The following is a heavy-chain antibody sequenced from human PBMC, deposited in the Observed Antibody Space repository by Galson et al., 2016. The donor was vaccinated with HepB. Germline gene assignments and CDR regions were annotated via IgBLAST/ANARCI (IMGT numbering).Heavy chain of an antibody. J-gene: IGHJ5*02. V-gene: IGHV3-30*03. CDR1: GXXFSXXX. CDR3: XEGPAVNWLXP. Sequence: SLXXXCAASGXXFSXXXLHXXXQAXXKGLXXVALXSNDGRXXYYANSVKGRLTISRDNSKSMLYLEXXSLTTEETATYNCXEGPAVNWLXPWGQGXLVT. D-gene: IGHD6-19*01. CDR2: XSNDGRXX.